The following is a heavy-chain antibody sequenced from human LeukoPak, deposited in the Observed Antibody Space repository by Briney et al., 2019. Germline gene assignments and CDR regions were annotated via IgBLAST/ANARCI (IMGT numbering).Heavy chain of an antibody. CDR3: ATQGRSTQVFQV. CDR2: INHSGST. V-gene: IGHV4-34*01. CDR1: GGSFSGYY. Sequence: PSETLSLTCAVYGGSFSGYYWSWIRQPPGKGLEWIGEINHSGSTNYNPSLKSRVTISVDTSKNRFSLKLSSVIAANTAVYYCATQGRSTQVFQVWGQGTLVTVSS. J-gene: IGHJ4*02. D-gene: IGHD2-8*01.